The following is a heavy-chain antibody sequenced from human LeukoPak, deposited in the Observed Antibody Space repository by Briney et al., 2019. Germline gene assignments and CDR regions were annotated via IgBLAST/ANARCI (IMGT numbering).Heavy chain of an antibody. CDR2: ISGSGGIT. J-gene: IGHJ4*02. D-gene: IGHD3-3*01. Sequence: GGSLRLSCAASGFTFSSYAMSWVRQAPGKGLEWVSAISGSGGITYYTDSVKGHFTLSRDNSKNTLYLQMNSLGAEDTAVYYCAKHYDFWSGYPFDYWGQGTLVTVSS. CDR3: AKHYDFWSGYPFDY. CDR1: GFTFSSYA. V-gene: IGHV3-23*01.